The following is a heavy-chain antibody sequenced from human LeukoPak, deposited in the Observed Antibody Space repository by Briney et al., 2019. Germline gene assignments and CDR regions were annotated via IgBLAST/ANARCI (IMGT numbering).Heavy chain of an antibody. CDR3: ARDSRSGWYDY. CDR1: GGSISSYY. CDR2: IYYSGST. D-gene: IGHD6-19*01. J-gene: IGHJ4*02. Sequence: SETLSLTCTVSGGSISSYYWSWIRQPPGKGLEWIGYIYYSGSTNYNTSLKSGVTISVDKSKNQFSLKLSSVTAADTAVYYCARDSRSGWYDYWGQATLVTVPS. V-gene: IGHV4-59*01.